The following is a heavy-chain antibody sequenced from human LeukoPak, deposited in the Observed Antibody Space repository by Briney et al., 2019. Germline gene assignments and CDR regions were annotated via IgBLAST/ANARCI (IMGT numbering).Heavy chain of an antibody. V-gene: IGHV3-53*01. Sequence: GGSLRLSCAASGFTVSSNYMSWVRQAPGKGLEWVSVIYSGGTTYYADSVKGRFTISRDNSKNTLYPQMNSLRAEDTAVYYCAREARRGNAFDIWGQGTMVTVSS. CDR1: GFTVSSNY. CDR3: AREARRGNAFDI. J-gene: IGHJ3*02. CDR2: IYSGGTT.